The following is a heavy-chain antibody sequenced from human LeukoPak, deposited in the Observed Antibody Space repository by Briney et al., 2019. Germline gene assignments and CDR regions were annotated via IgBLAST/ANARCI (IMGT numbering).Heavy chain of an antibody. CDR1: GFTFSSYW. CDR3: ARGADSSGYHKSAFDY. D-gene: IGHD3-22*01. Sequence: GGSLRLSCAASGFTFSSYWMHWVRQAPGKGLVWVSRINSDGSSTTYADSVKGRFTISRDNAKNTLYLQMNSLRAEDTAVYYCARGADSSGYHKSAFDYWGQGTLVTVSS. CDR2: INSDGSST. V-gene: IGHV3-74*01. J-gene: IGHJ4*02.